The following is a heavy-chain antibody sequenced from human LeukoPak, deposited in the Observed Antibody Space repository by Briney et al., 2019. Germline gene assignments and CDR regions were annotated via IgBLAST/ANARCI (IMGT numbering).Heavy chain of an antibody. Sequence: LGASLKISCKGSGSSFTSYWISWVRQMPGKGLEWMGRIDPSDSYTNYSPSFQGHVTISADKSISTAYLQWSSLKASDTAMYYCATFLVDTAMVSYYYGMDVWGQGTTVTVSS. J-gene: IGHJ6*02. CDR1: GSSFTSYW. D-gene: IGHD5-18*01. CDR2: IDPSDSYT. CDR3: ATFLVDTAMVSYYYGMDV. V-gene: IGHV5-10-1*01.